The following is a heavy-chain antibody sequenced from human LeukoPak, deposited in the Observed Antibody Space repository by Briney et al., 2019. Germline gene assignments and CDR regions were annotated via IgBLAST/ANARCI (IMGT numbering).Heavy chain of an antibody. Sequence: ASVKVSCKASGYTFTSYDINWVRQATGQGLEWMGWMNPNSGNTGYAQKFQGRVTMTRNTSISTAYMELSSLRSEDTAVYYCVRGLYYDSSGYYYDVFDIWGQGTMVTVSS. V-gene: IGHV1-8*01. D-gene: IGHD3-22*01. J-gene: IGHJ3*02. CDR2: MNPNSGNT. CDR3: VRGLYYDSSGYYYDVFDI. CDR1: GYTFTSYD.